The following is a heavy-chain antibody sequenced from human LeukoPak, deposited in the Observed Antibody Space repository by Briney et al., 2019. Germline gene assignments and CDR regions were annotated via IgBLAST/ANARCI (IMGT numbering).Heavy chain of an antibody. CDR2: ISWDGGST. Sequence: TGGSLRLSCAASGFTFDDYTMHWVRQAPGKGLEWVSLISWDGGSTYYADSVKGRFTISRDNSKNSLYLQMNSLRTEDTALYYCAKDIMALTGTTGFALDYWGQGTLVTVSS. CDR1: GFTFDDYT. CDR3: AKDIMALTGTTGFALDY. D-gene: IGHD1-7*01. J-gene: IGHJ4*02. V-gene: IGHV3-43*01.